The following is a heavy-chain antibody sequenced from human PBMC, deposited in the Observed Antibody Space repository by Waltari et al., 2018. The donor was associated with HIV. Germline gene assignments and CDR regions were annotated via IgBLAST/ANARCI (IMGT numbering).Heavy chain of an antibody. D-gene: IGHD2-2*01. CDR1: GYTFTSYD. Sequence: QVQLVQSGAEVKKPGASVKVSCKASGYTFTSYDINWVRQATGQGLEWMGGMNPNTGNTVDAQKFQGRDTMTRNTSRSTAYMELSSLRSEDTAVYYCARGPAVKGDWFDPWGQGTLVTVSS. V-gene: IGHV1-8*01. CDR2: MNPNTGNT. J-gene: IGHJ5*02. CDR3: ARGPAVKGDWFDP.